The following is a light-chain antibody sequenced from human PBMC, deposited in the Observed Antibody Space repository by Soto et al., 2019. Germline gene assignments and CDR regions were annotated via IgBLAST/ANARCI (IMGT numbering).Light chain of an antibody. Sequence: EILVTQSHATLSVSPGERATLSCRASQSVSDKLAWYQQKPGQAPRLLIYGASSRPTGIPDRFSGSGSGTDFTLTISRLEPEDFAVYYCQQYGSSSTFGQGTRLAIK. J-gene: IGKJ5*01. CDR3: QQYGSSST. CDR1: QSVSDK. CDR2: GAS. V-gene: IGKV3-20*01.